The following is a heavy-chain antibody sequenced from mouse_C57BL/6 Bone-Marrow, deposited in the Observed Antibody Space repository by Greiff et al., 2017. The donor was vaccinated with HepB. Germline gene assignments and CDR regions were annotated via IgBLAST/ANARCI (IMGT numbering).Heavy chain of an antibody. J-gene: IGHJ1*03. D-gene: IGHD1-1*01. Sequence: QVHLKQPGAELVKPGASVKLSCKASGYTFTSYWMHWVKQRPGQGLEWIGMIHPSSGSTNYNEKFKSKATLTVDKSSSTAYMQLSSLTSEDSAVYYCARDYGSSYGDWGTGTTVTVSS. CDR3: ARDYGSSYGD. CDR2: IHPSSGST. CDR1: GYTFTSYW. V-gene: IGHV1-64*01.